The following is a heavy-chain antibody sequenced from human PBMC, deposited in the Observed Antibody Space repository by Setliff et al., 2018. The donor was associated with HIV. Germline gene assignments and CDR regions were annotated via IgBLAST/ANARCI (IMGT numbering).Heavy chain of an antibody. CDR3: ATAPGYYDSSPFDW. Sequence: GGSLRLSCAASGFTFSNAWMNWVRQAPGKGLEWVGRIRSKVDGGAADYAAPVRGRFTFSRDDSKNTVYLQMSSLKTEDTAVYYCATAPGYYDSSPFDWWGPGTLVTVSS. V-gene: IGHV3-15*07. D-gene: IGHD3-22*01. J-gene: IGHJ4*02. CDR2: IRSKVDGGAA. CDR1: GFTFSNAW.